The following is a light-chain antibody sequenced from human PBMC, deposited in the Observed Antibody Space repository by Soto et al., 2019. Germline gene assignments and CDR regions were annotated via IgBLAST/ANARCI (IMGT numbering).Light chain of an antibody. CDR3: ETWDSHTWV. V-gene: IGLV4-60*02. CDR1: SGHSSYI. CDR2: LEGRGSY. Sequence: QAVLTQSSSASASLGSSVKLTCTLSSGHSSYIIAWHQQQPGKAPRYLMNLEGRGSYNKGSGVPDRFSGSSSGADRYLTISNLQFEDEADYYCETWDSHTWVFGGGTQLTVL. J-gene: IGLJ3*02.